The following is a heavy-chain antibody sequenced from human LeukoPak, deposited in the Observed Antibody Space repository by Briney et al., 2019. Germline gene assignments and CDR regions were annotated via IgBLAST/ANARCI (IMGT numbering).Heavy chain of an antibody. Sequence: SVKVSCKASGGTFSSYAISWVRQAPGQGLEWMGGIIPIFGTANYAQKFQGRVTITADESTSTAYMELSSLRSEDTAVYYCARRGSITGTTRYYYYGMDVWGKGTTVTVSP. V-gene: IGHV1-69*13. J-gene: IGHJ6*04. CDR2: IIPIFGTA. CDR3: ARRGSITGTTRYYYYGMDV. CDR1: GGTFSSYA. D-gene: IGHD1-7*01.